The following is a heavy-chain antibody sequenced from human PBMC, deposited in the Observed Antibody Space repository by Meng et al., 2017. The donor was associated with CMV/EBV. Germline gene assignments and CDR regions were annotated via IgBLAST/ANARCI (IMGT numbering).Heavy chain of an antibody. D-gene: IGHD2-2*02. CDR1: YSFYG. V-gene: IGHV1-69*05. CDR3: AWSLRYCSSTSCYTPVGY. Sequence: YSFYGIYWLWQGPGQGLGWVWRVMPIFSTADYTHELQGRVTITTNRSTSTANVELSSLRSEDTAVYYYAWSLRYCSSTSCYTPVGYWGQGTLVTVSS. CDR2: VMPIFSTA. J-gene: IGHJ4*02.